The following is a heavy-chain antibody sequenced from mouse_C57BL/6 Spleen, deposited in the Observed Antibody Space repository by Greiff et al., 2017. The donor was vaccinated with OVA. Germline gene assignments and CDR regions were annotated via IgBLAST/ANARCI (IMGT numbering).Heavy chain of an antibody. CDR1: GYTFTSYW. D-gene: IGHD1-1*01. CDR3: ARSIYYYGSSDGKNAMDY. J-gene: IGHJ4*01. CDR2: INPSNGGT. V-gene: IGHV1-53*01. Sequence: QVQLQQPGTELVKPGASVKLSCKASGYTFTSYWMHWVKQRPGQGLEWIGNINPSNGGTNYNEKFKSKATLTVDKSSSTAYMQLSSLTSEDSAVYYCARSIYYYGSSDGKNAMDYWGQGTSVTVSS.